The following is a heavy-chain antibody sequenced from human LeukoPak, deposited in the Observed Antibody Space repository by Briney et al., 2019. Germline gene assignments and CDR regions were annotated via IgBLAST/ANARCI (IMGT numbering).Heavy chain of an antibody. D-gene: IGHD3-3*01. CDR2: ISSSSSTI. V-gene: IGHV3-48*01. Sequence: GGSLRLSCAASGFTFSSYSMNWVRQAPGKGLEWVSYISSSSSTIYYADSVKGRFTISRDNSKNTLYLQMNSLRAEDTAVYYCAKDETYYDFWSGYADAFDIWGQGTMVTVSS. CDR3: AKDETYYDFWSGYADAFDI. CDR1: GFTFSSYS. J-gene: IGHJ3*02.